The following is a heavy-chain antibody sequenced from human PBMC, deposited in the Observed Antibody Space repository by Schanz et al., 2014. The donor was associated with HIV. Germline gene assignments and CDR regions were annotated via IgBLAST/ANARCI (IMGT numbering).Heavy chain of an antibody. CDR3: ARDLRGDNYYVSDS. V-gene: IGHV3-33*01. CDR2: IWYDGSNK. CDR1: GFTFSSYG. Sequence: QVQLVESGGGVVQPGRSLRLSCAASGFTFSSYGMHWVRQAPGKGLEWVAVIWYDGSNKYYADSVKGRFTISRDNSKKTLYLQMNSLRAEDTAVYYCARDLRGDNYYVSDSWGQGTLVSVSS. J-gene: IGHJ4*02. D-gene: IGHD1-26*01.